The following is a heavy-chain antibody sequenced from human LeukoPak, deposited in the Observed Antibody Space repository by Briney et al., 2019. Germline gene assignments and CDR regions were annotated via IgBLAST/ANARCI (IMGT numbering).Heavy chain of an antibody. CDR3: AKVKYYYDSSGYYYDY. J-gene: IGHJ4*02. Sequence: PGGSLRLSCAASGFTFSSYWMSWVRQAPGKGLEWVSAISGSGGSTYYADSVKGRFTISRDNSKNTLYLQMNSLRAEDTAVYYCAKVKYYYDSSGYYYDYWGQGTLVTVSS. V-gene: IGHV3-23*01. CDR1: GFTFSSYW. D-gene: IGHD3-22*01. CDR2: ISGSGGST.